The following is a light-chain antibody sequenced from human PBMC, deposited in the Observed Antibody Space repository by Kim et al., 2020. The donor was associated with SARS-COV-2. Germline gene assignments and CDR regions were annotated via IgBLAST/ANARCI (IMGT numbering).Light chain of an antibody. V-gene: IGKV3-20*01. Sequence: SQGERASRGCTASQSVSGSYLAWYQQKPGQAPRHLLYSASKRASDMPDRFSGSGSGTDFARTISRLEPEDFAVYYCQQYAISPWTFGRGTKVDIK. CDR1: QSVSGSY. J-gene: IGKJ1*01. CDR2: SAS. CDR3: QQYAISPWT.